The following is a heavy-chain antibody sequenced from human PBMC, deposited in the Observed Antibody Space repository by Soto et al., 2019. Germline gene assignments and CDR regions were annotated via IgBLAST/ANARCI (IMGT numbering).Heavy chain of an antibody. V-gene: IGHV5-10-1*01. CDR3: ARSAQSTLLRGYYYYGMDV. D-gene: IGHD1-26*01. CDR1: GYSFTSYW. J-gene: IGHJ6*02. Sequence: GESLKISCKGSGYSFTSYWISWVRQMPGKGLEWMGRIDPSDSYTNYSPSFQGHVTISADKSISTAYLQWSSLEASDTAMYYCARSAQSTLLRGYYYYGMDVWGQGTTVTVSS. CDR2: IDPSDSYT.